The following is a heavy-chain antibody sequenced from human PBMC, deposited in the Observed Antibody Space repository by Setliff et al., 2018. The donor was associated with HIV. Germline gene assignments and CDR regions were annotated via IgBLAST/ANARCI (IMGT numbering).Heavy chain of an antibody. V-gene: IGHV1-46*01. J-gene: IGHJ3*02. CDR1: GYTFTSCY. CDR2: INPSGGST. Sequence: ASVKVSCKASGYTFTSCYMHWVRQAPGQGLEWMGIINPSGGSTSYAQKFQGRVTMTRDTSTSTVYMELSSLRSEDTAVYYCARVGAYCGGDCYGWPADAFDIWGQGTMVTVSS. CDR3: ARVGAYCGGDCYGWPADAFDI. D-gene: IGHD2-21*02.